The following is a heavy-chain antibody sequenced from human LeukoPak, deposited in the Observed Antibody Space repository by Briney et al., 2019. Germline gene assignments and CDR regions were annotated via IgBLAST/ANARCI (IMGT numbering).Heavy chain of an antibody. CDR3: ARLDYDRGDFDLRADAFDI. D-gene: IGHD3-16*01. V-gene: IGHV4-39*01. J-gene: IGHJ3*02. CDR2: IYFGGRT. CDR1: VGSISSFSYY. Sequence: SETLSLTCSVSVGSISSFSYYWGWIRQPPGKGLEWIGSIYFGGRTYNNPSLKSRVTISVDTSKNQFSLRLRSVTAADTAVYYCARLDYDRGDFDLRADAFDIWGQGTLVAVSS.